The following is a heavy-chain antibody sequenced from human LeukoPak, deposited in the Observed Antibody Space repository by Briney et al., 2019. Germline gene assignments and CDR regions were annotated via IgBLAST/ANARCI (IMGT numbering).Heavy chain of an antibody. CDR2: IYHSGSA. J-gene: IGHJ3*02. D-gene: IGHD1-26*01. V-gene: IGHV4-30-2*01. CDR1: GGSISSGHSY. Sequence: SQTLSLTCAVSGGSISSGHSYWNWFRQPPGKGLEWIGYIYHSGSAYYNPSLKRRATISVDRSKNQFSLRLRSVTAADTALYYCARGGTAFDIWGQGTMVTVSS. CDR3: ARGGTAFDI.